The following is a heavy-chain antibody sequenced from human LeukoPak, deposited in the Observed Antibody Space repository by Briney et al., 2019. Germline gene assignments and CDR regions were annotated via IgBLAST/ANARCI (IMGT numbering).Heavy chain of an antibody. V-gene: IGHV1-69*04. J-gene: IGHJ4*02. CDR3: ARDWFMVRGVIPYFDY. Sequence: GASVKVSCKASGGTFSSYAISWVRQAPGQGLEWMGRIIPILGIANYAQKFQGRVTITADKSTSTAYMELSSLRSEDTAVYYCARDWFMVRGVIPYFDYWGQGTLVTVSS. D-gene: IGHD3-10*01. CDR2: IIPILGIA. CDR1: GGTFSSYA.